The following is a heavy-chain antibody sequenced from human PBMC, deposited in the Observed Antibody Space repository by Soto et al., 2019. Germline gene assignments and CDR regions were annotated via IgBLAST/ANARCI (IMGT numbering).Heavy chain of an antibody. CDR3: ARGFGTSCYACWFDP. CDR2: ISGSGSST. D-gene: IGHD2-2*01. V-gene: IGHV3-23*01. CDR1: GFTFSSYA. J-gene: IGHJ5*02. Sequence: EVQLLESGGGLVQPGGSLRLSCAASGFTFSSYAMSWVRQAPGKGLEWVSAISGSGSSTYYVDSVKGRFTISRDNSKNTLYLQMNSLRAEDTAVYYCARGFGTSCYACWFDPWGQGTLVPVSS.